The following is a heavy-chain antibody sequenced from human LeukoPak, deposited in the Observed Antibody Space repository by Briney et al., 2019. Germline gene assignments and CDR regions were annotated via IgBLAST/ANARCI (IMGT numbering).Heavy chain of an antibody. D-gene: IGHD5-24*01. V-gene: IGHV1-2*02. Sequence: ASVTVSFKSSGYTFTRYYMHWVRQAPGQGLEWMGWINPNSGGTNYAQKFQGRVTMTRDTSISTAYMELSRLRSDNAAVYYCARLRDGYNAFDYWGQGTLVTVSS. J-gene: IGHJ4*02. CDR3: ARLRDGYNAFDY. CDR2: INPNSGGT. CDR1: GYTFTRYY.